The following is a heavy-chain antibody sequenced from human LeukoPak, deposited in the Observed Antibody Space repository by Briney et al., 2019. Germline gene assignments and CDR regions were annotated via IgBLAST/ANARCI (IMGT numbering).Heavy chain of an antibody. V-gene: IGHV3-23*01. D-gene: IGHD6-19*01. CDR2: ISDTSGRL. CDR1: GFTFSNYA. Sequence: GGSLRLSCAASGFTFSNYAMTWVRQAPGKGLEWVSTISDTSGRLTRADSVLGRFTVSRDNSKNTLFLQMESLRAEDSAVYYCAKGPSGSSHHYFDYWGQGTLVTVSS. J-gene: IGHJ4*02. CDR3: AKGPSGSSHHYFDY.